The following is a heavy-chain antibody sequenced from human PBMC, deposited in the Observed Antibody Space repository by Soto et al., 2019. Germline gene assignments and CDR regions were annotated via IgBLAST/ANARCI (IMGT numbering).Heavy chain of an antibody. D-gene: IGHD5-18*01. J-gene: IGHJ4*02. CDR3: ARQIYVSDTGLNCQVYIDS. Sequence: GASLKISCKGSGYSFAGYWINWVRQKPGKGLAWMERIDPSASQTYYSTSIRGHVTISVTKSITTVFLQWSSLRASDTAMYYCARQIYVSDTGLNCQVYIDSWGEGTPVTFS. V-gene: IGHV5-10-1*01. CDR2: IDPSASQT. CDR1: GYSFAGYW.